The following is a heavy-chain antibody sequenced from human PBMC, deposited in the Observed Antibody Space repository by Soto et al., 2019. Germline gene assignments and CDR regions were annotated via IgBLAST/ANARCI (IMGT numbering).Heavy chain of an antibody. J-gene: IGHJ4*02. CDR1: GYTFTSYY. V-gene: IGHV1-46*03. D-gene: IGHD4-17*01. CDR3: ARDLYGDYVLDY. Sequence: SVKVSCKASGYTFTSYYMHWVRQAPGQGLEWMGIINPSGGSTSYAQKFQGRVTITRDTSTSTVYMELSSLRSEDTAVYYCARDLYGDYVLDYWGQGTLVTVSS. CDR2: INPSGGST.